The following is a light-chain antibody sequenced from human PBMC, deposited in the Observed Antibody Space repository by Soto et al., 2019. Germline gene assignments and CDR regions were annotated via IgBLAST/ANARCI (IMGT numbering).Light chain of an antibody. CDR1: SCNIGACYD. V-gene: IGLV1-40*01. CDR3: HSYESRMSGVV. CDR2: GDS. Sequence: QSVLTQPASVSGAPGQRITISCTGNSCNIGACYDVHWYQQLPGTAPKLLIYGDSNRPSGVPDRFSGSKSGTTASLSITGLQAEDEADYYCHSYESRMSGVVFGAGTKLTVL. J-gene: IGLJ2*01.